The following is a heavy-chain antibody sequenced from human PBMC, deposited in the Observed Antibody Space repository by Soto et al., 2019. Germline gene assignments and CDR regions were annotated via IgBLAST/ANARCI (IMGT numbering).Heavy chain of an antibody. V-gene: IGHV3-23*01. J-gene: IGHJ4*02. Sequence: GGSLRLSCAASGFTFSSYAMSWVRQAPGKGLEWVSAISGSGGSTYYADSVKGRFTISRDNSKNTLYLQMNSLRAEDTAVYYCENGVTYLGRGYWGQGTLVTVSS. D-gene: IGHD3-16*01. CDR2: ISGSGGST. CDR3: ENGVTYLGRGY. CDR1: GFTFSSYA.